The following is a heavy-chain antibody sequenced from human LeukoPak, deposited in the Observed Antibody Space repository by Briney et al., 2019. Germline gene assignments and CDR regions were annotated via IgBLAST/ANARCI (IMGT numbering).Heavy chain of an antibody. CDR2: MYYSGST. CDR1: GVSISSSDSY. V-gene: IGHV4-39*01. Sequence: PSETLSLTCTVSGVSISSSDSYWGWIRQPPGKGLEWIGSMYYSGSTYYNPSLKSRVTISVDTSKNQFSLKLNSVTAADTAVYYCARHPPRDCSSRSCYKRWFDPWGQGTLVTVSS. D-gene: IGHD2-15*01. CDR3: ARHPPRDCSSRSCYKRWFDP. J-gene: IGHJ5*02.